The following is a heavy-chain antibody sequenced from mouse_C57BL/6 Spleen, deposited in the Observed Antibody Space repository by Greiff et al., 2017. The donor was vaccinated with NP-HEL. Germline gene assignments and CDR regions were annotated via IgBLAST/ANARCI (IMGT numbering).Heavy chain of an antibody. CDR3: ARNGGSTMITRYYAMDY. J-gene: IGHJ4*01. Sequence: QVQLQQSGPGLVQPSQSLSITCTVSGFSLTSYGVHWVRQSPGKGLEWLGVIWSGGSTDYNAAFISRLSISKDNSKIQVFFKMNRLQADDTAIYYCARNGGSTMITRYYAMDYWGQGTSVTVSS. V-gene: IGHV2-2*01. CDR1: GFSLTSYG. CDR2: IWSGGST. D-gene: IGHD2-4*01.